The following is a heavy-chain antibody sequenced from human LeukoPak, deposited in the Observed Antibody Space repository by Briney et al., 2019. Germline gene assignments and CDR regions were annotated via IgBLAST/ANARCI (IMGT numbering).Heavy chain of an antibody. Sequence: PGGSLSLSCAASGFTFSSYSMNWVRQAPGKGLEWVSAISRSGNSKYYKDSVKGGVTMSRDNSKNTLYLQMNSLRAEDTAVYYCAKRGRACTSNWCNIDNWGQGTLVTVSS. J-gene: IGHJ4*02. D-gene: IGHD1-20*01. CDR1: GFTFSSYS. CDR3: AKRGRACTSNWCNIDN. CDR2: ISRSGNSK. V-gene: IGHV3-23*01.